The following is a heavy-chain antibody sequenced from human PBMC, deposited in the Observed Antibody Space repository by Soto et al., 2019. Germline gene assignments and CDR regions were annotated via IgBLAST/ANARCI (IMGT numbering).Heavy chain of an antibody. CDR1: GYSFTSYW. V-gene: IGHV5-51*01. D-gene: IGHD5-18*01. J-gene: IGHJ5*02. CDR3: ARLGYSYGRINWFDP. CDR2: IYPGDSDT. Sequence: GESLKISCKGSGYSFTSYWIGWVRQMPGKGLEWMGIIYPGDSDTRYSPSFQGQVTISADKSISTAYLQWSSLKASDTAMYYCARLGYSYGRINWFDPWGQGTLVTVSS.